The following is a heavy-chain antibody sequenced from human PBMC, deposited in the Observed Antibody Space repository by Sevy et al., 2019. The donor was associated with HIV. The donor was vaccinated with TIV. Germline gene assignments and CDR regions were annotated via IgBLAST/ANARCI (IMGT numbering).Heavy chain of an antibody. Sequence: ASVKVSCKASGYTFTSYGISWVRQAPGQGLEWMGWISAYNGNTNYAQTLQGRVTMTTDTSTSTAYMELRSLRSDDTAVYYCARDSKGQPLLYYFDYWGQGTLVTVSS. CDR3: ARDSKGQPLLYYFDY. J-gene: IGHJ4*02. CDR1: GYTFTSYG. D-gene: IGHD2-21*02. V-gene: IGHV1-18*01. CDR2: ISAYNGNT.